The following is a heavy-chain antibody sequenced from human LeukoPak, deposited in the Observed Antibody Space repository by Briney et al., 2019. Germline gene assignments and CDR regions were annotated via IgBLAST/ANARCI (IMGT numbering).Heavy chain of an antibody. CDR1: GFTFSTYN. J-gene: IGHJ4*02. CDR3: AVSWHLDY. CDR2: VSSGGGTI. V-gene: IGHV3-48*01. D-gene: IGHD6-13*01. Sequence: GGSLRLSCAASGFTFSTYNMNWVRQTPGKGLEWLSYVSSGGGTIYYADSVKGRFTISRDNSKNTLYLQMNSLRAEDTAVYYCAVSWHLDYWGQGTLVTVSS.